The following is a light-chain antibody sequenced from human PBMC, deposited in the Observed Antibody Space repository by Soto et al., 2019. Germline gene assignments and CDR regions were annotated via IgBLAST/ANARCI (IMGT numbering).Light chain of an antibody. J-gene: IGKJ4*02. V-gene: IGKV3-20*01. CDR1: QSVSSFY. CDR2: GAS. Sequence: EIVLTQSPGTLSLSPGERATLSCRASQSVSSFYLAWYQQRAGQAPRLLISGASTRTTGIPDRFSGSGSGTEFTLTISSLESEDFAVYYCQQYSTWPLTFGGGTKVEIK. CDR3: QQYSTWPLT.